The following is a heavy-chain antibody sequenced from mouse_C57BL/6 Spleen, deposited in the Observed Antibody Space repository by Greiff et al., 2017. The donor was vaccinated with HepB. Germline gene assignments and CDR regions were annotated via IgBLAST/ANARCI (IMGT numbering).Heavy chain of an antibody. V-gene: IGHV1-39*01. D-gene: IGHD1-1*01. CDR2: INPNYGTT. CDR3: ARGDKVHGSSYIYAMDY. CDR1: GYSFTDYN. J-gene: IGHJ4*01. Sequence: VQLKHSGPELVKPGASVKISCKASGYSFTDYNMNWVKQSNGKSLEWIGVINPNYGTTSYNQKFKGKATLTVDQSSSTAYMQLNSLTSEDSAVYYWARGDKVHGSSYIYAMDYWGQGTSVTVSS.